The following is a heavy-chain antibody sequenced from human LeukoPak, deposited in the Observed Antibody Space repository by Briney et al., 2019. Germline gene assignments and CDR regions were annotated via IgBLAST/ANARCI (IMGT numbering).Heavy chain of an antibody. CDR2: IIPIFGTA. V-gene: IGHV1-69*05. Sequence: ASVKVSCKASGGTFSSYAISWVRQAPGQGLEWMGGIIPIFGTANYAQKFQGRVTITTDESTSTAYMELSSLRSEDTAVYYCATELRFLEWSQYFQHWGQGTLVTVSS. CDR3: ATELRFLEWSQYFQH. J-gene: IGHJ1*01. CDR1: GGTFSSYA. D-gene: IGHD3-3*01.